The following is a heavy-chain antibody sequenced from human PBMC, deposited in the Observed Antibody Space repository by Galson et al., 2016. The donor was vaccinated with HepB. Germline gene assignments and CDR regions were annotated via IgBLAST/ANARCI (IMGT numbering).Heavy chain of an antibody. Sequence: SLRLSCAASGFTFNSNAMSWVRQAPGKGLEWVSAISNSGGSAYYAGSVKGRFTISRDNSNNILFLQMSSLRVDDTAVYFCAKRHEYCPPVGCSVDYWGQGTLVSVSS. D-gene: IGHD2/OR15-2a*01. CDR2: ISNSGGSA. CDR1: GFTFNSNA. V-gene: IGHV3-23*01. J-gene: IGHJ4*02. CDR3: AKRHEYCPPVGCSVDY.